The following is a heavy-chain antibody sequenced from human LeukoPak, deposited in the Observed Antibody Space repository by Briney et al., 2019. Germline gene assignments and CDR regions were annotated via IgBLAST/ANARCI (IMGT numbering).Heavy chain of an antibody. CDR1: GFTFSSYA. Sequence: PGGSLRLSCAASGFTFSSYAMSWVRQAPGKGLEWVSVISGSAGSTYYADSVKGRFPISRDNSKNTLYLQMNSLRAEDTAVYYCAKRSGWQHFADWGQGTLVTVSS. J-gene: IGHJ4*02. D-gene: IGHD6-19*01. V-gene: IGHV3-23*01. CDR3: AKRSGWQHFAD. CDR2: ISGSAGST.